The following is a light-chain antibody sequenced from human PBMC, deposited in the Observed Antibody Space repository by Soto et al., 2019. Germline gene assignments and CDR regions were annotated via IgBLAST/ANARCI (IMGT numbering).Light chain of an antibody. CDR2: GAP. J-gene: IGKJ5*01. CDR3: QQYGTPRSVT. CDR1: QSVASNY. Sequence: ELVFPHSPGTLSLSPGAAAALYCRARQSVASNYLAWYQQKPGQTPRLISYGAPGRAGGIPHRFSGSGVGADFTLTIRKVEPEDFAVYYCQQYGTPRSVTFGQGTIREL. V-gene: IGKV3-20*01.